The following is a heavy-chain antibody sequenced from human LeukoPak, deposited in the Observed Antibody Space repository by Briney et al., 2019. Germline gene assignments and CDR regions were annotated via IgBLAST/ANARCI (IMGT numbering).Heavy chain of an antibody. CDR3: AKVRGDPAHLQDDFDY. D-gene: IGHD2-21*02. CDR1: GFTFSSYA. J-gene: IGHJ4*02. Sequence: GGSLRLSCTASGFTFSSYAMTWVRQAAGKGLEWVSSITGSGSGAYYADSVKGRVTISRDNSKNTLFLQMDSLRAEDTAMYYCAKVRGDPAHLQDDFDYWGQGALVTVSS. V-gene: IGHV3-23*01. CDR2: ITGSGSGA.